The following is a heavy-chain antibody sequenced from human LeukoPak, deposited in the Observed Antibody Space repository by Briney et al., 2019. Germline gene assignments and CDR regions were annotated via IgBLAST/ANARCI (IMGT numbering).Heavy chain of an antibody. V-gene: IGHV3-21*01. Sequence: GGSLRPSCAASGFTFSSYSMNWVRQAPGKGLEWVSSISSSSSYIYYADSVKGRFTISRDNAKNSLYLQMNSLRAEDTAVYYCARSWFGELTLDYWGQGTLVTVSS. CDR3: ARSWFGELTLDY. CDR1: GFTFSSYS. J-gene: IGHJ4*02. D-gene: IGHD3-10*01. CDR2: ISSSSSYI.